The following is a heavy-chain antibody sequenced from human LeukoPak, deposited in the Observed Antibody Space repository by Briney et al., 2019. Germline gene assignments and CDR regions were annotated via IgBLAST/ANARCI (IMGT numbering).Heavy chain of an antibody. J-gene: IGHJ4*02. V-gene: IGHV1-69*05. CDR2: IIPIFGTA. CDR1: GGTFSSYA. Sequence: SVKVSCKASGGTFSSYAISWVRQAPGQGLEWMGRIIPIFGTANYAQKFQGRVTITTDESTSTAYMELSSLRSEDTAVYYCARDSDVGATWGFDYWGQGTLITVSS. D-gene: IGHD1-26*01. CDR3: ARDSDVGATWGFDY.